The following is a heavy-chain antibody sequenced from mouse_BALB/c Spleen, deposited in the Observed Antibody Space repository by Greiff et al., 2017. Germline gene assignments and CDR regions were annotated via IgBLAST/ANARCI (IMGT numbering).Heavy chain of an antibody. CDR2: ISYSGST. J-gene: IGHJ4*01. CDR3: ARGRSAMDY. Sequence: EVQLVESGPGLVKPSQSLSLTCTVTGYSITSDYAWNWIRQFPGNKLEWMGYISYSGSTSYNPSLKSRISITRDTSKNQFFLQLNSVTTEDTATYYCARGRSAMDYWGQGTSVTVSS. V-gene: IGHV3-2*02. CDR1: GYSITSDYA.